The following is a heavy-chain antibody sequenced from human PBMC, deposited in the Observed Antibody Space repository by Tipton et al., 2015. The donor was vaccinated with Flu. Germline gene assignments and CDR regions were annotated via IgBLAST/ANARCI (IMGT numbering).Heavy chain of an antibody. CDR2: IFHSGST. Sequence: TLSLTCSVSGDSMTSSRYYWGWIRQPPGKGLEWIGSIFHSGSTYYNPSLKSRVTISVDTSKNQFSLTLISVTAADTAVYYCARVSPGVESWFDPWGQGTLVTVAS. D-gene: IGHD3-3*01. V-gene: IGHV4-39*07. CDR3: ARVSPGVESWFDP. CDR1: GDSMTSSRYY. J-gene: IGHJ5*02.